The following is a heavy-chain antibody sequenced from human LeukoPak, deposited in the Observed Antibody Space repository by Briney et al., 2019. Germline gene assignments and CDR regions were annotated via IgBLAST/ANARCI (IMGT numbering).Heavy chain of an antibody. CDR1: GFTFSSYA. CDR3: AKAYPRITMVRGVTIDY. D-gene: IGHD3-10*01. Sequence: GGSLRLSCAASGFTFSSYAMSWVRQAPGKGLEWVSVISGSGGSTYYADSVKGRFTISRDNSKNTLYLQMNSLRAEDTAVYYCAKAYPRITMVRGVTIDYWGQGTLVIVSS. CDR2: ISGSGGST. J-gene: IGHJ4*02. V-gene: IGHV3-23*01.